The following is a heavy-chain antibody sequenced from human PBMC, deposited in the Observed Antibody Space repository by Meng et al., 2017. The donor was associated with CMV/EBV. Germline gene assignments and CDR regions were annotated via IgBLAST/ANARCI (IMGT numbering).Heavy chain of an antibody. V-gene: IGHV3-48*04. CDR2: ISSSSSTI. Sequence: GESLNISCAAAGFIFSSYSMNWVRQAPGKVLERVSYISSSSSTIYYANSVKGRFTISRDNAKNSLYLLMNSLSAEDTAVYYCARDRDYDFWSGYYYYYYGMDVWGQGTTVTVSS. J-gene: IGHJ6*02. CDR3: ARDRDYDFWSGYYYYYYGMDV. D-gene: IGHD3-3*01. CDR1: GFIFSSYS.